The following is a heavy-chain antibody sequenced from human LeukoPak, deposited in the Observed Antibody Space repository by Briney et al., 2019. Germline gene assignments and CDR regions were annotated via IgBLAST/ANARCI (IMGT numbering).Heavy chain of an antibody. CDR1: GGSISSYY. Sequence: PSETLSLTCTVSGGSISSYYWNWIRQPPGKGLEWIGYISHSGSTNYNPSLKSRVTISVDTSKNQFSLKLSSVTAADTAVYYCGRDGGYGDLGGMDVWGQGTTVTVSS. CDR2: ISHSGST. J-gene: IGHJ6*02. D-gene: IGHD4-17*01. CDR3: GRDGGYGDLGGMDV. V-gene: IGHV4-59*01.